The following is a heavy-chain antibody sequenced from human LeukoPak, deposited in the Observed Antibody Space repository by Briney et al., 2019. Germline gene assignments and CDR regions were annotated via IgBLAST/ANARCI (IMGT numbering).Heavy chain of an antibody. V-gene: IGHV1-46*01. J-gene: IGHJ4*02. D-gene: IGHD6-19*01. CDR1: GYTFTSYY. Sequence: VASVKVSCKASGYTFTSYYLHWVGQAPGQGLEWMGIINPSAGSTSYAQKFQGRVTMTRDTSTSTVYMELSSLRSEDTAVYYCARKGDIAVAGLVLDHWGQGTLVTVSS. CDR2: INPSAGST. CDR3: ARKGDIAVAGLVLDH.